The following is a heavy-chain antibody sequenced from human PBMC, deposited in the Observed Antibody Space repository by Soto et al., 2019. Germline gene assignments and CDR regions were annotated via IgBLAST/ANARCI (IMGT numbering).Heavy chain of an antibody. Sequence: QVQLQESGPGLVKPSQTLSLTCTVSGGSISSGDYYWTWIRQPPGKGLEWIGYIYYSGRTYYNPPLKRPVTISVDTARDRISLKLCSVTAASTAVYYCARGYCSSGSCFNWFDTWGQGTLVTVSS. CDR3: ARGYCSSGSCFNWFDT. D-gene: IGHD2-15*01. V-gene: IGHV4-30-4*01. J-gene: IGHJ5*02. CDR1: GGSISSGDYY. CDR2: IYYSGRT.